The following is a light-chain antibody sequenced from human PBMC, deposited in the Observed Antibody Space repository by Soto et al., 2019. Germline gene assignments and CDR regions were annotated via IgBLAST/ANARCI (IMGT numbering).Light chain of an antibody. Sequence: QSVLTQPPSASGSPGQSVTISCTGTSSDVGGYNYVPWYQQHPGKAPKLVIYEVSKRPSGVPDRFSGSKSGNTASLTVSGLQAEDEADYYCSSYAGSNNLVFGGGTKLTVL. J-gene: IGLJ2*01. CDR2: EVS. CDR3: SSYAGSNNLV. CDR1: SSDVGGYNY. V-gene: IGLV2-8*01.